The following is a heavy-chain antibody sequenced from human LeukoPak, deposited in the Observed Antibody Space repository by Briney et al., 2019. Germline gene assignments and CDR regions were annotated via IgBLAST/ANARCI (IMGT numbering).Heavy chain of an antibody. V-gene: IGHV3-7*01. D-gene: IGHD3-3*01. CDR2: IKQDGSEK. CDR3: ARDPPRHYDFWGGYAFFDY. J-gene: IGHJ4*02. Sequence: GGSLRLSCAASGFTFSTYWMSWVRQAPGKGLEWVANIKQDGSEKYYVDSVKGRFTISRDNAKNSLYLQMNSLRAEDTAVYYCARDPPRHYDFWGGYAFFDYWGQGTLVTVSS. CDR1: GFTFSTYW.